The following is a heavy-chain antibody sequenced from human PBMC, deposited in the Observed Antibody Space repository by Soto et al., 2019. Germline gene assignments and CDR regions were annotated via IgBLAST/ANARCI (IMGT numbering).Heavy chain of an antibody. CDR2: IYTSGST. J-gene: IGHJ4*02. CDR3: ARTTVITPEFDY. Sequence: QVQLQESGPGLVKPSETLSLTCTVSGGSISGYYWSWIRQPAGKGLEWIGRIYTSGSTNYNPSLKRRVTMSVDTSKIQFSLMLSSVTAADTAVYYCARTTVITPEFDYWGQGTLVTVSS. CDR1: GGSISGYY. V-gene: IGHV4-4*07. D-gene: IGHD4-17*01.